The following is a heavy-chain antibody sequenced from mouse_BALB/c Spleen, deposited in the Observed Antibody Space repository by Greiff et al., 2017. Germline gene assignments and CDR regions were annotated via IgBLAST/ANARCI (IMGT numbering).Heavy chain of an antibody. J-gene: IGHJ4*01. V-gene: IGHV5-4*02. CDR1: GFTFSDYY. CDR2: ISDGGSYT. CDR3: ARATVDYAMDD. Sequence: EVQGVESGGGLVKPGGSLKLSCAASGFTFSDYYMYWVRQTPEKRLEWVATISDGGSYTYYPDSVKGRFTISRDNAKNNLYLQMSSLKSEDTAMYYCARATVDYAMDDWGQGTSVTVSS. D-gene: IGHD1-1*01.